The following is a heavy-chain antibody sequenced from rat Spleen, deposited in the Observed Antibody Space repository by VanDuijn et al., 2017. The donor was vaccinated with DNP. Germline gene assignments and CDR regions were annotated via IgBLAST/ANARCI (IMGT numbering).Heavy chain of an antibody. CDR2: RWAGASI. D-gene: IGHD3-2*01. J-gene: IGHJ2*01. Sequence: QVQLRESGPGLVQPSQTLSLTCTVSGLSLTSSHVRWVRQPPGKSLVWMGTRWAGASINYIAAVQSRLSISRDTSKSQVFLKMNSLQSEDTGTYYCARHTHAHYFDYWGQGVLVTVSS. V-gene: IGHV2-72*01. CDR1: GLSLTSSH. CDR3: ARHTHAHYFDY.